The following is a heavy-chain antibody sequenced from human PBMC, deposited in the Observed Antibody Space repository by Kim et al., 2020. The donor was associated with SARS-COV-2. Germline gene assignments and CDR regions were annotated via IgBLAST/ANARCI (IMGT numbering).Heavy chain of an antibody. CDR2: IGVGGDGL. Sequence: GGSLRLSCVGSGITFRSNAVSWVRQAPGKGREWVSRIGVGGDGLVYADSVKGRSTISSDYYENTVYLQMNSLKDNDPAVYFWAKAPARGSIFEHWGQGTLVSVSS. V-gene: IGHV3-23*01. D-gene: IGHD1-26*01. CDR1: GITFRSNA. CDR3: AKAPARGSIFEH. J-gene: IGHJ4*02.